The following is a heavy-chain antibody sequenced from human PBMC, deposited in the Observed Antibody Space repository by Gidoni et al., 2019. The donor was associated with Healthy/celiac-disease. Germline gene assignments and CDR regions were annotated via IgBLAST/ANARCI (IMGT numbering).Heavy chain of an antibody. Sequence: EVQLVESGGGLVQPGGSLRLSCAASGLTFSSYAMSWVRQAPGKGLEWVSAISGSGGSTYYADSVKGRFTISRDNSKNTLYLQMNSLRAEDTAVYYCAKELEYSSSFGKVWDYWGQGTLVTVSS. CDR3: AKELEYSSSFGKVWDY. CDR1: GLTFSSYA. CDR2: ISGSGGST. V-gene: IGHV3-23*04. J-gene: IGHJ4*02. D-gene: IGHD6-6*01.